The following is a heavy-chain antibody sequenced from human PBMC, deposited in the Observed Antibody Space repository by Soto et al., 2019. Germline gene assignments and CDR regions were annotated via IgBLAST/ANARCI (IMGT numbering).Heavy chain of an antibody. Sequence: QITLKESGPTLMKPTQTLTLTCTFSGFSLSTSGVGVGWIRQPPGKALEWLALIYWDDDKRYSPSLKSRLTITKDTSKHQVVLTMTNMDPVDTATYYCAHRYCSGGSCYWNWFDPWGQGTLVTVSS. CDR1: GFSLSTSGVG. CDR3: AHRYCSGGSCYWNWFDP. V-gene: IGHV2-5*02. D-gene: IGHD2-15*01. CDR2: IYWDDDK. J-gene: IGHJ5*02.